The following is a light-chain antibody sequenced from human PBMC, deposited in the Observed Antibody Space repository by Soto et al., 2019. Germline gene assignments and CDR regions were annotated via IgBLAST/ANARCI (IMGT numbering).Light chain of an antibody. V-gene: IGLV2-14*01. CDR2: DVS. CDR3: SSDTCTSSLYV. Sequence: QSVLTQPASVSGSPGPSITISCPGTNSDVGGYNYVSWYQQHPGKAPKLMIYDVSNRPSGVSNRFSGSKSGNTASLTISGLQAEVVFNYSGSSDTCTSSLYV. J-gene: IGLJ1*01. CDR1: NSDVGGYNY.